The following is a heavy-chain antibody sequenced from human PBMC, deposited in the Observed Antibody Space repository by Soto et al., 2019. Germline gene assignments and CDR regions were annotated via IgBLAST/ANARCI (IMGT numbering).Heavy chain of an antibody. D-gene: IGHD1-20*01. J-gene: IGHJ5*02. CDR2: IYYSGIT. V-gene: IGHV4-61*01. CDR3: ARGPTVYNWNPLGWFEP. Sequence: SETLSLTCTVSGGSVSSGIYYCSWIRQAPGKGLELIGYIYYSGITNYNPSLKSRVTISVETSKNQFSMKLSSVTAADTAVYYCARGPTVYNWNPLGWFEPWGQGTMVTVSS. CDR1: GGSVSSGIYY.